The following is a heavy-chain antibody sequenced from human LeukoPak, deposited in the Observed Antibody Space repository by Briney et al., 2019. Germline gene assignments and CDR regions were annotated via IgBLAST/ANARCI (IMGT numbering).Heavy chain of an antibody. CDR2: IYPGDSDT. D-gene: IGHD6-19*01. J-gene: IGHJ3*02. CDR1: GYSFTSYW. Sequence: GESLKISCKGSGYSFTSYWFGWVRRLRGKGLEWRGIIYPGDSDTRYSPSFQGQVTISADKSISTAYLQWSSLKASDTAMYYCARHLGIAVAPDAFDIWGQGTMVTVSS. V-gene: IGHV5-51*01. CDR3: ARHLGIAVAPDAFDI.